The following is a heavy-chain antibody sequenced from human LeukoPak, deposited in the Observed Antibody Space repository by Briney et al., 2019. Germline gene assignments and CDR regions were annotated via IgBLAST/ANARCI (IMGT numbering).Heavy chain of an antibody. D-gene: IGHD3-9*01. CDR3: ARDHHDVLTGYYSNYYNYHYMDV. V-gene: IGHV3-7*01. CDR2: IKEDGTEK. J-gene: IGHJ6*03. Sequence: GGSLRLSCVASGFTFNSYWMSWVRQAPGKGLEWVANIKEDGTEKYYVDSVRGRFTLSRDNAENSLYLQMSSLRAEDTAVYYCARDHHDVLTGYYSNYYNYHYMDVWGKGTTVTVSS. CDR1: GFTFNSYW.